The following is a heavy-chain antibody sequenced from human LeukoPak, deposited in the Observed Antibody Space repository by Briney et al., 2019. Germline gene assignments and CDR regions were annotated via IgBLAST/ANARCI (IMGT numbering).Heavy chain of an antibody. CDR2: ISYDGSNK. V-gene: IGHV3-30*18. CDR1: GFTFSSYG. J-gene: IGHJ4*02. Sequence: GGSLRLSCAASGFTFSSYGMHWVRQAPGKGLGWVAVISYDGSNKYYADSVKGRFTISRDNSKNTLYLQMNSLRAEDTAVYYCAKEEMATNALDYWGQGTLVTVSS. CDR3: AKEEMATNALDY. D-gene: IGHD5-24*01.